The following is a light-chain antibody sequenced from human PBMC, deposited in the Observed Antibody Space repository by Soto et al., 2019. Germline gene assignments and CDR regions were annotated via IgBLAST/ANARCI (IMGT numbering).Light chain of an antibody. V-gene: IGKV2-28*01. CDR2: LGS. Sequence: EIVMTQSPPSLTVTPGEPASIYCRSSQRLLHSNGNTFLDWYLQKPGQSPQLLIYLGSNRASGVPDRVSGSEAGTDFTLKISRVEAEDVGVYYCMQALETPYTFGQGTKLEIK. CDR3: MQALETPYT. CDR1: QRLLHSNGNTF. J-gene: IGKJ2*01.